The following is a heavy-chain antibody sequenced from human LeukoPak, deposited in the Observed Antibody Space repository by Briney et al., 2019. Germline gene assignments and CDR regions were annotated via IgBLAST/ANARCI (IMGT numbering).Heavy chain of an antibody. CDR1: GFTFSSSS. D-gene: IGHD3-10*01. CDR2: ISSSSSYI. Sequence: GGSLRLSCAASGFTFSSSSMNWVRQGPGKGLERGSPISSSSSYIYDADSMKGRFTISRDNAKNSLYLQMNSLRAEDTAVYYCARDSGRGVSSWESHDYWGQGTLVTVSS. CDR3: ARDSGRGVSSWESHDY. V-gene: IGHV3-21*01. J-gene: IGHJ4*02.